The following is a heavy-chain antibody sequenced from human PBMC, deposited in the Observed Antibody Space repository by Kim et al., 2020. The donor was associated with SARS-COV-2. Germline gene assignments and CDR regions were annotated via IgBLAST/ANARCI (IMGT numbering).Heavy chain of an antibody. J-gene: IGHJ4*02. CDR2: FDPEDGET. CDR1: GYTLTELS. D-gene: IGHD6-19*01. Sequence: ASVKVSCKVSGYTLTELSMHWVRQAPGKGLEWMGGFDPEDGETIYAQKFQGRVTMTEDTSTDTAYMELSSLRSEDTAVYYCATDREGGSGWYLLGGFDYWGQGTLVTVSS. V-gene: IGHV1-24*01. CDR3: ATDREGGSGWYLLGGFDY.